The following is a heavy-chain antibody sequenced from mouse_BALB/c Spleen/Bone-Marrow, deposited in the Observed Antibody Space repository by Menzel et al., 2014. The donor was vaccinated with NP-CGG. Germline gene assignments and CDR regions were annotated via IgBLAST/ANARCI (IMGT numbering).Heavy chain of an antibody. D-gene: IGHD2-4*01. J-gene: IGHJ2*01. CDR2: IYPSDSYT. V-gene: IGHV1-69*02. CDR1: GYTFTSYW. Sequence: QVQLQQSGAELVRPGASVKLSCKSSGYTFTSYWINWVKQRPGQGPEWIGNIYPSDSYTNYNQKFKDKATLTVDKSSSKAYMQLSSPTSEDSAVYYCTRTYDYDEGGFDYWGEGTTLTISS. CDR3: TRTYDYDEGGFDY.